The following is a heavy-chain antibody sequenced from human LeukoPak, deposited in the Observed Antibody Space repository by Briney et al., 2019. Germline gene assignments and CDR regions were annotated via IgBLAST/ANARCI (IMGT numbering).Heavy chain of an antibody. V-gene: IGHV3-48*03. CDR1: GFTFSSYE. CDR2: ISSSSSTI. J-gene: IGHJ6*02. Sequence: GGSLRLSCAASGFTFSSYEMNWVRQAPGKGLEWVSYISSSSSTIYYADSVKGRFTISRDNAKNSLYLQMNSLRAEDTAVYYCANTELWTGGMDVWGPGTRVTVSS. D-gene: IGHD3-16*01. CDR3: ANTELWTGGMDV.